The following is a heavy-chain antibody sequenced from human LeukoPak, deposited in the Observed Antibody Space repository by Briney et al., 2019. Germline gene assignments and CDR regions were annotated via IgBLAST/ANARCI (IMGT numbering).Heavy chain of an antibody. Sequence: GGSVRLSCAASGFTFSGFWMRWVRQAPGKGLMWVSHINVGGSTTSYADSVKGRFTISRDNAKNTLYLQMNSLRANDTAVYYCARGSGRNGWFDLWGQGTLVTVSS. CDR2: INVGGSTT. CDR1: GFTFSGFW. J-gene: IGHJ5*02. V-gene: IGHV3-74*01. CDR3: ARGSGRNGWFDL. D-gene: IGHD2-8*01.